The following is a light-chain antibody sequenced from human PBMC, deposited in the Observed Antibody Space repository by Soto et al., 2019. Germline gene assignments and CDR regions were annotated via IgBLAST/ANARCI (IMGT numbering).Light chain of an antibody. CDR2: EVT. Sequence: QSVLTQPPSASGSPGQSVTISCTGTSGDVGGYDYVSWYQQHPGKAPKLMIYEVTKRPLGFPDRFSGSKSGNTASLTVSGLQAEYEADYYCQSYDNSRRGSRVFGGGTKLTVL. CDR3: QSYDNSRRGSRV. CDR1: SGDVGGYDY. J-gene: IGLJ3*02. V-gene: IGLV2-8*01.